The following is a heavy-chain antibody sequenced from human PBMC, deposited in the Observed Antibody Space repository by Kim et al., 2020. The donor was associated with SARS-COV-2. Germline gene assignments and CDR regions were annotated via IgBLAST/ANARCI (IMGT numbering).Heavy chain of an antibody. CDR1: GYTFTGYY. CDR3: ARDGGITMVRGVYSLDYYYYYGRDV. V-gene: IGHV1-2*04. CDR2: INPNSGGT. J-gene: IGHJ6*02. Sequence: ASVKVSCKASGYTFTGYYMHWVRQAPGQGLEWMGWINPNSGGTNYAQKFQGWVTMTRDTSISTAYMELSRLRSDDTAVYYCARDGGITMVRGVYSLDYYYYYGRDVWGQGTTVTVSS. D-gene: IGHD3-10*01.